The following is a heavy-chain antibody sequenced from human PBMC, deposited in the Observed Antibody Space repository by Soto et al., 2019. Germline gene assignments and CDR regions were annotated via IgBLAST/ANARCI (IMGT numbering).Heavy chain of an antibody. CDR3: ARDFYCSGGSCHSIYFDY. V-gene: IGHV1-18*01. J-gene: IGHJ4*02. D-gene: IGHD2-15*01. CDR1: GYTFTSYG. CDR2: ISAYNGNT. Sequence: QVQLVQSGAEVKKPGASVKVSCKASGYTFTSYGICWVRQAPGQGLEWMGWISAYNGNTNYAQKLQGRVTMTTDTSTSTAYMELRSLRSDDTAVYYCARDFYCSGGSCHSIYFDYWGQGTLVTVSS.